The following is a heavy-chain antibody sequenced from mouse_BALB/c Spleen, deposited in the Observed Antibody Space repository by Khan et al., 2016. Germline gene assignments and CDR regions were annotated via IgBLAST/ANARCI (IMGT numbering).Heavy chain of an antibody. CDR1: GFSLTSYG. CDR3: ARYITYYGSSYRGYAMDY. CDR2: IWAGGST. V-gene: IGHV2-9*02. Sequence: VQLQESGPGLVAPSQSLSITCTVAGFSLTSYGVNWVRQPTGKGLEWLGVIWAGGSTNYNSALMSRLSISKDNSKSQVFLKMNSLQTDDTAMYYCARYITYYGSSYRGYAMDYWVQGTSVTVSS. D-gene: IGHD1-1*01. J-gene: IGHJ4*01.